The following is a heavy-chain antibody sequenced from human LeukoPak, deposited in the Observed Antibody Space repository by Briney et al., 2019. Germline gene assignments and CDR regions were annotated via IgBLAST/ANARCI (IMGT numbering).Heavy chain of an antibody. J-gene: IGHJ2*01. V-gene: IGHV4-39*01. CDR1: GGSISSSGYY. Sequence: PSETLSLTCTVSGGSISSSGYYWGWIRQPPGKGLEWIASIYYSGSTYYNPSLKSRVTISVDTSKNQFSLKLSSVTAADTAVYYCARRLVAVAATRRYFDLWGRGTLVTVSS. CDR3: ARRLVAVAATRRYFDL. CDR2: IYYSGST. D-gene: IGHD6-19*01.